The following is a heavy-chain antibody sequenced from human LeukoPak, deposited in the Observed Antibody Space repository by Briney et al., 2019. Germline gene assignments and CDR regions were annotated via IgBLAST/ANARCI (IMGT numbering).Heavy chain of an antibody. CDR1: GGTFSSYA. J-gene: IGHJ4*02. CDR2: IIPIFGTA. CDR3: ARENGGWLNSFDY. V-gene: IGHV1-69*06. D-gene: IGHD3-10*01. Sequence: GSSVKVSCKASGGTFSSYAISWVRQAPGQGLEWMGAIIPIFGTANYAQKFQGRVTITADKSTSTAYMELSSLRSEDTAVYYCARENGGWLNSFDYWGQGTLVTVSS.